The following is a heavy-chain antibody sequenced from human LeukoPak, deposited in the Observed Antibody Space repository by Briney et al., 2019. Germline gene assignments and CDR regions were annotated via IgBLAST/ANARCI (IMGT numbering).Heavy chain of an antibody. CDR1: GNYW. V-gene: IGHV3-74*01. Sequence: GGSLRLSCAASGNYWMHWVRQAPGKGLVWVSHINSDGSWTSYADSVKGRFTISKDNAKNTVYLQMNSLRAEDTAVYYCAKAQFDSSGYVPDYWGQGTLVTVSS. D-gene: IGHD3-22*01. CDR2: INSDGSWT. J-gene: IGHJ4*02. CDR3: AKAQFDSSGYVPDY.